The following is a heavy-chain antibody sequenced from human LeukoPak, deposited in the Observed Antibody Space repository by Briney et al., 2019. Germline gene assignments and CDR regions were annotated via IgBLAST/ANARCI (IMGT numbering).Heavy chain of an antibody. CDR2: MNPNSGNT. J-gene: IGHJ6*03. CDR3: ARFTMVRAYTDV. Sequence: ASVKVSCKASGYTFTSYDINWVRQATGQGLEWMGWMNPNSGNTGYAQKFQGRVTITRNTSISTAYMELSSLRSEDTAVYYCARFTMVRAYTDVWGKGTTVTVSS. D-gene: IGHD3-10*01. V-gene: IGHV1-8*03. CDR1: GYTFTSYD.